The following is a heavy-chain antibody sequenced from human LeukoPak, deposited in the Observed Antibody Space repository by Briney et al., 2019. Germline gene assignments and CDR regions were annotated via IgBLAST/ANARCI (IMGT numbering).Heavy chain of an antibody. J-gene: IGHJ6*03. CDR3: ARLSWNYVYYYYYYMDV. D-gene: IGHD1-7*01. Sequence: SVTLSLTCTVSGGSISSHYWSWIRQPPGKGLEWIGYIYYSGSTNYNPSLKSRVTISVDTSKNQFSLKLSSVTAADTAVYYCARLSWNYVYYYYYYMDVWGKGTTVTVSS. V-gene: IGHV4-59*11. CDR1: GGSISSHY. CDR2: IYYSGST.